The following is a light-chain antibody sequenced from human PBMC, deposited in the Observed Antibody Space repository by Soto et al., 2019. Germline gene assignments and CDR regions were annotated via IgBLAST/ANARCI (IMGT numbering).Light chain of an antibody. J-gene: IGLJ1*01. Sequence: SALTQPASVSGSPGQSITISRTGTSSDVGGYNYVSWYQQHPGKAPKLMIYDVSNRPSGVSNRFSGSKSGNTASLTISGLQAEDEADYCCSSYTSSSTYVFGTGTKVTVL. CDR3: SSYTSSSTYV. CDR2: DVS. CDR1: SSDVGGYNY. V-gene: IGLV2-14*01.